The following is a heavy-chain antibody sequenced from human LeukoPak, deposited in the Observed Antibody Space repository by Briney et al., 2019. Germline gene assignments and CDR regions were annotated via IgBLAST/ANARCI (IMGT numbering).Heavy chain of an antibody. V-gene: IGHV1-18*01. Sequence: GASVKVSCKASGYTFTSYGISWVRQAPGQGLEWMGWISAYNGNTNYAQKLQGRVTMTTDTSTSTAYMELRSLRSGDTAVYYCARDLGGVYYYGMDVWGQGTTVTVSS. CDR2: ISAYNGNT. CDR3: ARDLGGVYYYGMDV. D-gene: IGHD2-15*01. CDR1: GYTFTSYG. J-gene: IGHJ6*02.